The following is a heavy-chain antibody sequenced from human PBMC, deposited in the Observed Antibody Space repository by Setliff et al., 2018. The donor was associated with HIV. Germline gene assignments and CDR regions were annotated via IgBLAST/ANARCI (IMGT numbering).Heavy chain of an antibody. Sequence: ASVKVSCRTSGYTFTAYYIHWVRQAPGQGLEWLGMINPSGGSTWYAQKFQGRVTMTGDTSTNTPYMELSSLISEDTAVYYCARGWEGVMDYWGQGTLVTVSS. CDR1: GYTFTAYY. CDR3: ARGWEGVMDY. D-gene: IGHD1-26*01. CDR2: INPSGGST. J-gene: IGHJ4*02. V-gene: IGHV1-46*03.